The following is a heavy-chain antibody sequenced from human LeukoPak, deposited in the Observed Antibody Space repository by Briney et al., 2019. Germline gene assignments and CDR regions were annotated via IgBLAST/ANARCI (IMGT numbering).Heavy chain of an antibody. J-gene: IGHJ5*02. V-gene: IGHV4-59*08. CDR2: IYYSGSA. CDR1: GVSMSSYY. Sequence: RSSETLSLTCTVSGVSMSSYYWSWIRQPPGKGLEWIGYIYYSGSAIYYNGDTHYNPSLKSRVTISVDTSKNQFSLKLSSVTAADTAVYYCARHGGLEYYDPWGQGTRVTVPS. D-gene: IGHD3-16*01. CDR3: ARHGGLEYYDP.